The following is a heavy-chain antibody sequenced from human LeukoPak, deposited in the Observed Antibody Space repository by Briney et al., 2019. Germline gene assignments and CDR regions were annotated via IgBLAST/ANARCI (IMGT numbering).Heavy chain of an antibody. CDR1: GASISLYY. D-gene: IGHD1-26*01. CDR2: IYYSGST. CDR3: ARQISSGSSVRDAFDI. J-gene: IGHJ3*02. V-gene: IGHV4-59*01. Sequence: SESLSLTCNVSGASISLYYWSWIRRPPGKGLEWIGYIYYSGSTNYNPSLKSRVTISVDTSKNQFSLKLSSVTAADTAVYYCARQISSGSSVRDAFDIWGQGTMVTVSS.